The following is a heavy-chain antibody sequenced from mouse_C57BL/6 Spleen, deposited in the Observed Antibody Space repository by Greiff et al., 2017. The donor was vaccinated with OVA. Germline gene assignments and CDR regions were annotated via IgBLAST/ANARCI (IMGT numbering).Heavy chain of an antibody. D-gene: IGHD2-4*01. CDR2: ISRGSSTI. J-gene: IGHJ2*01. Sequence: EVKLMESGGGLVKPGGSLKLSCAASGFTFSDYGMHWVRQAPEKGLEWVAYISRGSSTIYYADTVKGRFTISRDNAKNTLFLQMTSLRSEDTAMYYCRGDYRDYLDYWGQGTTLTVSS. CDR3: RGDYRDYLDY. CDR1: GFTFSDYG. V-gene: IGHV5-17*01.